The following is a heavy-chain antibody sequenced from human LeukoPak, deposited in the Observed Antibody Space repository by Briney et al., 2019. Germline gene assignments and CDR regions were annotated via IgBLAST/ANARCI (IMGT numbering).Heavy chain of an antibody. Sequence: GGSLRLSCVASGFSFTTYWMGWVRQAPGKGLEWVANIKQDGTEKYYVDSVKGRFTISRDNAKNSLYLQMNSLRVEDTAVYYCAKLAKYFYGSETYYFFEHWGQGTPVTASS. D-gene: IGHD3-10*01. CDR3: AKLAKYFYGSETYYFFEH. J-gene: IGHJ4*02. CDR2: IKQDGTEK. CDR1: GFSFTTYW. V-gene: IGHV3-7*01.